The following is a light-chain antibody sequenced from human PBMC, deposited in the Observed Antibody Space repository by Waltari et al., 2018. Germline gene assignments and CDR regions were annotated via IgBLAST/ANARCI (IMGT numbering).Light chain of an antibody. CDR2: GAS. Sequence: EIVLTQSPAILSVSPGEGATLSCRASQSVRDNLAWYQHKPGKAPRLLTSGASTRATCFPARFSGSGSGTEFTLTITSLQSEDSAVYFCQQYNGQPLTFGGGTKVEIK. V-gene: IGKV3-15*01. CDR1: QSVRDN. J-gene: IGKJ4*01. CDR3: QQYNGQPLT.